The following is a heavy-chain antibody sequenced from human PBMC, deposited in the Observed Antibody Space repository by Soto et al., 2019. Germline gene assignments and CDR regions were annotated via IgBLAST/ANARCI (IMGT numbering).Heavy chain of an antibody. V-gene: IGHV3-33*01. CDR3: ATDRGAAPFDY. Sequence: GGSLRLSCAASGFPFSSYGMHWVRQAPGKGLEWVAVIWSDGSNKIYADSVQGRFTISRDNYKNTLYLQMNSLRDEDTAVYYCATDRGAAPFDYWGQGTLVTVSS. J-gene: IGHJ4*02. CDR2: IWSDGSNK. CDR1: GFPFSSYG. D-gene: IGHD3-10*01.